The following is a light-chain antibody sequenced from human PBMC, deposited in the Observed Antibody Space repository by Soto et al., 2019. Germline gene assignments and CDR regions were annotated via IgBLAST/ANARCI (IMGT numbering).Light chain of an antibody. CDR1: QNVRSNY. CDR3: QHYDGSPRT. V-gene: IGKV3-20*01. J-gene: IGKJ2*01. CDR2: GVF. Sequence: ETVLTQSPGTVSLSPGERATLSCTTSQNVRSNYLAWYQQKPGQAPRLLIYGVFNSATGIPDRFSGSVSGTDFTLTISGLEPEDSAVYYCQHYDGSPRTFCQGTKLEI.